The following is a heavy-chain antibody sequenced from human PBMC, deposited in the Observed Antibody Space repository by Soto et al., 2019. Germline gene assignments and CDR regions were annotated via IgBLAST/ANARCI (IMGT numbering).Heavy chain of an antibody. J-gene: IGHJ4*02. CDR3: ARGRAYSTAWLPFDY. V-gene: IGHV1-8*01. CDR2: INPSSGEK. D-gene: IGHD6-19*01. Sequence: QVQLVQSGAYVKKPGASVKVSCKAYGYTFTNYDIHWVLHAIGQLLVWIGWINPSSGEKGYEQQVRERVDTTRDTSIRTVSRELRSMGSDVTAVYYCARGRAYSTAWLPFDYWGPGIHVTASS. CDR1: GYTFTNYD.